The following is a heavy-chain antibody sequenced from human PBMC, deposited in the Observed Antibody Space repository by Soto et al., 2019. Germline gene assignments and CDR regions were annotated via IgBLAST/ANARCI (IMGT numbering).Heavy chain of an antibody. CDR2: IYWNDDR. CDR3: AHRRSGWGHTDY. J-gene: IGHJ4*02. D-gene: IGHD6-19*01. V-gene: IGHV2-5*01. Sequence: SGPTLVKPTQTLTLTCTFSGFSLSTSGVGVGWIRQPPGRALEWLALIYWNDDRRYSPSLKSRLTITKDTSNNQVVLTMTNMDPVDTATYYCAHRRSGWGHTDYWGQGTLVTVSS. CDR1: GFSLSTSGVG.